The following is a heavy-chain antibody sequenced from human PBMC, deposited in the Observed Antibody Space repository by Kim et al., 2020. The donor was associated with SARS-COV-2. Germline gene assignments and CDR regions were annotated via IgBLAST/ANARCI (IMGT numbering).Heavy chain of an antibody. V-gene: IGHV1-18*01. CDR2: ISAYNGNT. D-gene: IGHD3-16*02. J-gene: IGHJ6*02. CDR1: GYTFTSYG. Sequence: ASVKVSCKASGYTFTSYGISWVRQAPGQGLEWMGWISAYNGNTNYAQKLQGRVTMTTDTSTSTAYMELRSLRSDDTAVYYCARDYDYVWGSYRYRSYYGMDVWGQGTTVTVSS. CDR3: ARDYDYVWGSYRYRSYYGMDV.